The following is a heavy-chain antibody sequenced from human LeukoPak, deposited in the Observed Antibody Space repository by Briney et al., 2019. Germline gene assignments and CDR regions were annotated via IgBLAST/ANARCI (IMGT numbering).Heavy chain of an antibody. Sequence: SETLSLTCTVSGGSISSYYWSWIRQPAGKGLEWIGRIYTSGSTNYNPSLKSRVTMSVDTSKNQFSLKLSSVTAADTAVYYCARTIAVAAMDAFDIWGQGTMVTVSS. D-gene: IGHD6-19*01. CDR3: ARTIAVAAMDAFDI. V-gene: IGHV4-4*07. J-gene: IGHJ3*02. CDR1: GGSISSYY. CDR2: IYTSGST.